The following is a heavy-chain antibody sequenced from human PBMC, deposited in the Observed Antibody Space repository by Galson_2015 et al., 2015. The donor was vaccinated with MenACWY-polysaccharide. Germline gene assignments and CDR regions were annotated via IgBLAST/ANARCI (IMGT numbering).Heavy chain of an antibody. J-gene: IGHJ4*02. V-gene: IGHV3-23*01. CDR1: GLTFSNSA. Sequence: PLRLSCDASGLTFSNSAMCWVRQAAGEGLGWVSTLDGRGSNTHYEDSVKGRFTISRDKSKKTLSLQMNRLRAADTAVYYVARDRGSAGMYEFDYWGQGTLVAVSS. D-gene: IGHD2-8*01. CDR2: LDGRGSNT. CDR3: ARDRGSAGMYEFDY.